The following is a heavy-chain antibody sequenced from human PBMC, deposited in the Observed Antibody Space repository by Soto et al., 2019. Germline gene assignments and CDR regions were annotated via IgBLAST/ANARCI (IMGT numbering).Heavy chain of an antibody. CDR3: TTQGFGGLHGLVDV. CDR1: GGSISSIINNFINHY. J-gene: IGHJ6*02. CDR2: ISNIGFT. Sequence: QVQLKESGPGLVKPSETLSLTCTVPGGSISSIINNFINHYCSWIRLSPGKGLEWIGYISNIGFTRYNPSLKSRVSISVDTSKNQFSLKLTSVTAADTAVYYCTTQGFGGLHGLVDVWGQGTTVTVSS. D-gene: IGHD3-10*01. V-gene: IGHV4-61*01.